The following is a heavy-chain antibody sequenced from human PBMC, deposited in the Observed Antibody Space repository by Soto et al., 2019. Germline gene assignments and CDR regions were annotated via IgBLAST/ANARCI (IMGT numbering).Heavy chain of an antibody. Sequence: QVQLQESGPGLVKPSETLSLTCTVSGDSITSYYWSWIRQPPGKRLEWIGYIYYSGNTNYNPSLKSRVTILVDTSKNQFSLKLNSVTAADTAVYYCASSRSGSFNSWGQGTLVTVSS. CDR2: IYYSGNT. CDR3: ASSRSGSFNS. V-gene: IGHV4-59*01. CDR1: GDSITSYY. D-gene: IGHD3-3*01. J-gene: IGHJ4*02.